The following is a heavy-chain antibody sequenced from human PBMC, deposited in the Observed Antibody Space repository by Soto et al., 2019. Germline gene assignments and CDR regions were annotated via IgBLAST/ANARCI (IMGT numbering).Heavy chain of an antibody. CDR1: GGSISSGGYY. J-gene: IGHJ4*02. V-gene: IGHV4-31*03. Sequence: QVQLQESGPGLVKPSQTLSLTCTVSGGSISSGGYYWSWIRQHPGKGLEWIGYIYYSGSTYYNPSLKSRVSISVDTSKNQFSLKLSSVTAADTAVYYCARRSSWFHQPIYFDYWGQGTLVTVSS. CDR2: IYYSGST. D-gene: IGHD6-13*01. CDR3: ARRSSWFHQPIYFDY.